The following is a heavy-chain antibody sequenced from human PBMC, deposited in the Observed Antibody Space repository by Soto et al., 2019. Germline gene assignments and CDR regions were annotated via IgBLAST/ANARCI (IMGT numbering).Heavy chain of an antibody. Sequence: SETLSLTCTVSGGSVSSGSYYWSWIRQPPGKGLEWIGYIYYRGSTNYNPSLKSRVTISVDTSKNQFSLKLSSVTAADTAVYYCARGGSWGKYYGMDVWGQGTTVTVSS. CDR1: GGSVSSGSYY. CDR3: ARGGSWGKYYGMDV. V-gene: IGHV4-61*01. J-gene: IGHJ6*02. D-gene: IGHD6-13*01. CDR2: IYYRGST.